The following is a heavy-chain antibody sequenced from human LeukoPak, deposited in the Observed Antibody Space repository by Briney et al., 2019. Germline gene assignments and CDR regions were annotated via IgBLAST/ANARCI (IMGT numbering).Heavy chain of an antibody. Sequence: GGSLRLSCAASGFTFDEHGMSWVRQAPGKGLEWVSGINWNGASTGYADSVKGRVTISRDNAKNSLYLKMNSLRAEDTALYYCARVQRWGYSNYFDYWGQGTLVTVSS. D-gene: IGHD4-11*01. V-gene: IGHV3-20*04. CDR1: GFTFDEHG. J-gene: IGHJ4*02. CDR2: INWNGAST. CDR3: ARVQRWGYSNYFDY.